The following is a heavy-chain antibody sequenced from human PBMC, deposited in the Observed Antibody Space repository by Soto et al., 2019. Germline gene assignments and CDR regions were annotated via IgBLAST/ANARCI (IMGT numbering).Heavy chain of an antibody. D-gene: IGHD5-12*01. Sequence: SETLSLTCAVYGGSFSGYYWSWIRQPPGKGLEWIGEINHSGSTNYNPSLKSRVTISVDTSKNQFSLKTEDTAVYYCTTGDYLSGYDSFFDYWGQGTLVTVSS. J-gene: IGHJ4*02. CDR1: GGSFSGYY. CDR3: TTGDYLSGYDSFFDY. V-gene: IGHV4-34*01. CDR2: INHSGST.